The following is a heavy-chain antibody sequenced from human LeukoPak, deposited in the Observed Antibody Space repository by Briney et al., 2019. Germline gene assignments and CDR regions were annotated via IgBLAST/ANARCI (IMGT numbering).Heavy chain of an antibody. J-gene: IGHJ6*02. Sequence: ASVKVSCKASGYTFTSYGISWVRQAPGQGLEWMGWISAYNGDTNYPQKLQGRLTMTIDTSTSTAYMELRSLRSDDTAVYYRARRSSLWFGESYYDYYGMDVWGQGTTVTVSS. V-gene: IGHV1-18*01. CDR3: ARRSSLWFGESYYDYYGMDV. D-gene: IGHD3-10*01. CDR2: ISAYNGDT. CDR1: GYTFTSYG.